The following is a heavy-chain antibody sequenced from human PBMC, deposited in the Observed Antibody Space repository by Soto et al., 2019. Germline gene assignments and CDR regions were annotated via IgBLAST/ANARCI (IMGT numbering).Heavy chain of an antibody. D-gene: IGHD3-9*01. CDR2: ISSSSSYI. CDR1: GFTFSSYS. V-gene: IGHV3-21*01. CDR3: ATDILTGYYKDLVDY. J-gene: IGHJ4*02. Sequence: GGSLRLSCAASGFTFSSYSMNWVRQAPGKGLEWVSSISSSSSYIYYADSVKGRFTISRDNAKNSLYLQMNSLRAEDTAVYYCATDILTGYYKDLVDYWGQGTLVTVSS.